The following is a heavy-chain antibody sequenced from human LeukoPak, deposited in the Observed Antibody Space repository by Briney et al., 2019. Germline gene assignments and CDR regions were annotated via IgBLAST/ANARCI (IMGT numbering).Heavy chain of an antibody. V-gene: IGHV1-18*01. CDR1: GYTCTSYG. Sequence: ASLTVSCKASGYTCTSYGISWVRQAPGQGLAWMGWISAYNGNTNYAQKLQGRVTMTTDTSTSTAYMELRSLRSDDTAVYYCARDPLEGYCSGGSCYSDAFDIWGQGTMVTVSS. CDR2: ISAYNGNT. J-gene: IGHJ3*02. CDR3: ARDPLEGYCSGGSCYSDAFDI. D-gene: IGHD2-15*01.